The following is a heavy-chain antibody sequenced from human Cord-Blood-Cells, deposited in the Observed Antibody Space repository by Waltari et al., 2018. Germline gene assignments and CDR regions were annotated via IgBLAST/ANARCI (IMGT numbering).Heavy chain of an antibody. CDR1: GFTFSSYG. CDR2: ISYDGSNK. V-gene: IGHV3-30*18. Sequence: QVQLVESGGGVVQPRRSLRLSCAASGFTFSSYGMHWVRQAPGKGLEWVAVISYDGSNKYYADSVKGRFTISRDNSKNTLYLQMNSLRAEDTAVYYCAKMSGVEGGDYFDYWGQGTLVTVSS. CDR3: AKMSGVEGGDYFDY. J-gene: IGHJ4*02. D-gene: IGHD3-10*01.